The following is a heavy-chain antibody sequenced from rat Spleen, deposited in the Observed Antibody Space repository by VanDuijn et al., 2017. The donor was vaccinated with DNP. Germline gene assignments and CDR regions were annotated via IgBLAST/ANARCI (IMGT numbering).Heavy chain of an antibody. CDR1: GFTFSDYY. V-gene: IGHV5-22*01. Sequence: EVQLVESGGGLVQPGRSLKLSCAASGFTFSDYYMAWVRQAPKKGLEWVASISYEGSSTYYGDSVKGRFTISRDNAKSTLYLQMNSLRSEDTATYYCARHVLPTPDYYDGYYWGQGVMVTVSS. J-gene: IGHJ2*01. D-gene: IGHD1-12*03. CDR2: ISYEGSST. CDR3: ARHVLPTPDYYDGYY.